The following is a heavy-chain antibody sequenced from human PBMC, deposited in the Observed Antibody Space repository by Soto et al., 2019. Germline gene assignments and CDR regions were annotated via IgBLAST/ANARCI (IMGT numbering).Heavy chain of an antibody. J-gene: IGHJ4*02. Sequence: QVQLVQSGAEVKKPGASVKVSCKASGYTFTGYCMYWVRQAPGQGLEWMGWINPNSGGTNYAQKFQGWGTMTRDTSISTAYMELTRLTSDDTAVYYCARGSMVRGIISFDYWGQGTLVTVSS. V-gene: IGHV1-2*04. CDR2: INPNSGGT. D-gene: IGHD3-10*01. CDR1: GYTFTGYC. CDR3: ARGSMVRGIISFDY.